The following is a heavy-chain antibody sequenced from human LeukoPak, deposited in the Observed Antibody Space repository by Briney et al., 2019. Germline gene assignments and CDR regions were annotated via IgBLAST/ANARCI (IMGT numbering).Heavy chain of an antibody. V-gene: IGHV3-30*02. D-gene: IGHD6-13*01. Sequence: GGSLRLSCGASGFTFSSYGMHWVRQAPGKGLEWVAFIRYDGSNKYYADSVKGRFTISRDNSKNTLYLQMNSLRAEDTAVYYCAKIIAAAGYYYYYYMDVWGKGTTVTVSS. CDR1: GFTFSSYG. CDR2: IRYDGSNK. CDR3: AKIIAAAGYYYYYYMDV. J-gene: IGHJ6*03.